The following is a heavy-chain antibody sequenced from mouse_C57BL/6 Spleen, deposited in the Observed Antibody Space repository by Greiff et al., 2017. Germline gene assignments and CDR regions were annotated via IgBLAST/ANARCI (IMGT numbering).Heavy chain of an antibody. J-gene: IGHJ2*01. CDR1: GFNIKDYY. Sequence: EVKLVESGAELVKPGASVKLSCTASGFNIKDYYMHWVKQRTEQGLEWIGRIDPEDGETKYAPKFQGKATITADTSSNTAYLQLSSLTSEDTAVYYCARRGGYYEYYFDYWGQGTTLTVSS. D-gene: IGHD2-3*01. CDR2: IDPEDGET. V-gene: IGHV14-2*01. CDR3: ARRGGYYEYYFDY.